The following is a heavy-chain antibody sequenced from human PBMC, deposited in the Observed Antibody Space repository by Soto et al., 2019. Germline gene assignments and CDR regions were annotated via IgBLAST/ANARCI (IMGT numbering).Heavy chain of an antibody. Sequence: QVQLVQSGAEVKKPGSSVKVSCKASGCTFSSYTISWVRQAPGQGLEWMGRIIPILGIANYAQKFKGRVTITADKSTSTAYMELSSLRSEDTAVYYCAREEYYYGSGAFFDYWGQGTLVTVSS. D-gene: IGHD3-10*01. CDR2: IIPILGIA. CDR1: GCTFSSYT. V-gene: IGHV1-69*08. J-gene: IGHJ4*02. CDR3: AREEYYYGSGAFFDY.